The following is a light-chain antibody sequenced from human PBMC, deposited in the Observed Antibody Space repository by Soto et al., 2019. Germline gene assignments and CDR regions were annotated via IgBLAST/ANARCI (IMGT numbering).Light chain of an antibody. J-gene: IGKJ5*01. CDR3: QQRTNWPIT. CDR2: DAI. CDR1: QSVSSSA. Sequence: EIMLTQSPGTLSFSTGERATLSCRASQSVSSSALVWYQQKPGQAPRRLIHDAIHRATGIPARFGGSGSGTDFTLTISSLEPEDFAVYYCQQRTNWPITFGQGTRLEIK. V-gene: IGKV3D-20*02.